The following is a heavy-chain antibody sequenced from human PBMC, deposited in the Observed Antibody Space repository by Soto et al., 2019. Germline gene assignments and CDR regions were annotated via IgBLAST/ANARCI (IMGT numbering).Heavy chain of an antibody. CDR2: ISSSSSYT. CDR1: GFTYSDYY. V-gene: IGHV3-11*05. J-gene: IGHJ2*01. D-gene: IGHD6-13*01. Sequence: QVQLVESGGGLVKPGGSLRLSCAASGFTYSDYYMSWIRQAPGKGPEWVSYISSSSSYTNYADSVKGRFTISRDNAKNSLYRQMTSLRAEDTAVYYCARTIAAAGGRRYFDLWGRGTLVTVSS. CDR3: ARTIAAAGGRRYFDL.